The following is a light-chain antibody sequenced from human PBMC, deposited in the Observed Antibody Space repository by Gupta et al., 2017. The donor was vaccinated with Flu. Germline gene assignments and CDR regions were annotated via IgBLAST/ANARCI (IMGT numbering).Light chain of an antibody. CDR1: QNINRN. Sequence: EIVMTQSPVTLSVSPGESATLSCRASQNINRNLAWYQQQPGQAPRLLLALASTRAPGIPARSRCRGSGTACARTGSGMKSDDFAVSFCQQYKEGPLTLGGGTRIEIK. J-gene: IGKJ4*01. V-gene: IGKV3-15*01. CDR3: QQYKEGPLT. CDR2: LAS.